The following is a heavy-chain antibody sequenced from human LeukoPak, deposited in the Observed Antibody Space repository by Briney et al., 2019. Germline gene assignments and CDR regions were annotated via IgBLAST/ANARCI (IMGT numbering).Heavy chain of an antibody. Sequence: GGSLRLSCAASGFTLSTHAMSWVRQAPGKGLECVSTISGSGSNTYYTDSVKGRFTISRDSSKNTLYLQMNSLRAEDTAVYYCAKGREAYSGSYTPFDPWGQGTLVTVSS. V-gene: IGHV3-23*01. CDR3: AKGREAYSGSYTPFDP. CDR2: ISGSGSNT. J-gene: IGHJ5*02. CDR1: GFTLSTHA. D-gene: IGHD1-26*01.